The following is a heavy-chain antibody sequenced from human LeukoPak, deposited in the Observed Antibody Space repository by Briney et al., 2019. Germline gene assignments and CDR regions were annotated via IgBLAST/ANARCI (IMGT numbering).Heavy chain of an antibody. CDR2: IKQDGSEK. CDR3: ARGASGIQLWFFDP. J-gene: IGHJ5*02. V-gene: IGHV3-7*01. D-gene: IGHD5-18*01. Sequence: GGSLRLSCVGSGFTFSSYWMSWVRQPPGKGLEWVANIKQDGSEKYYVDSVKGRFIISRDNAKNSLYLQMNSLRAEDTAVYYCARGASGIQLWFFDPWGQGTLVTVSS. CDR1: GFTFSSYW.